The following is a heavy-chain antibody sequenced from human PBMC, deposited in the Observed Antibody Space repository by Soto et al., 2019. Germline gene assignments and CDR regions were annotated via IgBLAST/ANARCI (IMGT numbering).Heavy chain of an antibody. Sequence: QVQLVESGGGVVQPGRSLRLSCAASGYTFTDHGMYWVRQAPGKGLEWLALISYDGSNKNYADSVRGRFTISTDSSKKTLCLQMNSLRPEATAVYYCFGSSGCGGQGTLVSVS. J-gene: IGHJ4*02. CDR1: GYTFTDHG. CDR3: FGSSGC. CDR2: ISYDGSNK. D-gene: IGHD3-10*01. V-gene: IGHV3-30-3*01.